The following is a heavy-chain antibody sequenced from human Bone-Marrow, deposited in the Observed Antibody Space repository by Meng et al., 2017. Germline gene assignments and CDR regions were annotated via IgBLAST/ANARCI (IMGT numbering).Heavy chain of an antibody. Sequence: GGSLRLSCAASGFTFSSYWMHWVRQAPGKGLVWVSRINSDGSSTSYADSVKGRFTISRDNAKNTLYLQMNSLRAEDTAVYYCAKKYYYDSSGYSLDYWGQGTLVTVSS. V-gene: IGHV3-74*01. CDR1: GFTFSSYW. D-gene: IGHD3-22*01. J-gene: IGHJ4*02. CDR2: INSDGSST. CDR3: AKKYYYDSSGYSLDY.